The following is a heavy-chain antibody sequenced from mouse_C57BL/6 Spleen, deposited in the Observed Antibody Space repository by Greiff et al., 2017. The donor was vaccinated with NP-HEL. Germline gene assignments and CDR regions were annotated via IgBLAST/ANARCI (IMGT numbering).Heavy chain of an antibody. Sequence: VQLQQPGAELVMPGASVKLSCKASGYTFTSYWMPWVKQRPGQGLEWIGEIAPSDSYTNYNQTFKGKSTLTVDQSSSTAYMQLSSLTSEDSAVYYCARGLLRKAWFAYWGQGTLVTVSA. CDR3: ARGLLRKAWFAY. CDR1: GYTFTSYW. J-gene: IGHJ3*01. D-gene: IGHD1-1*01. CDR2: IAPSDSYT. V-gene: IGHV1-69*01.